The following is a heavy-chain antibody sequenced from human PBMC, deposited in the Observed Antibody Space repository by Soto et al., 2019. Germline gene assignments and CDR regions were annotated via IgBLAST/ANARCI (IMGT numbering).Heavy chain of an antibody. D-gene: IGHD3-3*01. V-gene: IGHV3-7*03. J-gene: IGHJ4*02. CDR1: GFTFGDYW. CDR2: IKKDGSEN. CDR3: AKLGSGYYTGLYFDY. Sequence: GGSLRLSCAASGFTFGDYWMSWVRQAPGKGLEWVAHIKKDGSENYYVDSVTGRFTVSRDNTKNSLYLQMNSLRAEDTAVYYCAKLGSGYYTGLYFDYWGQGTLVTVLL.